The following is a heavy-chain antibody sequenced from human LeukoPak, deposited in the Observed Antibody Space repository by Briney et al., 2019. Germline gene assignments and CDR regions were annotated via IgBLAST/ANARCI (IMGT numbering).Heavy chain of an antibody. Sequence: GASVKVSCKASEYTFTGYYMHWVRQAPGQGLEWMGWINPNSGGTNYAQKFQGRVTMTRDTSISTAYMELSRLRSDDTAVYYCTRGARGSGSYPPAVYYFDYWGQGTLVTVSS. CDR3: TRGARGSGSYPPAVYYFDY. V-gene: IGHV1-2*02. J-gene: IGHJ4*02. CDR1: EYTFTGYY. D-gene: IGHD3-10*01. CDR2: INPNSGGT.